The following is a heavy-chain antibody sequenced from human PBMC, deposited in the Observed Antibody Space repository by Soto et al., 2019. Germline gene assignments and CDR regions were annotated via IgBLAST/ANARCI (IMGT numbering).Heavy chain of an antibody. CDR1: GGTFSSYA. D-gene: IGHD6-6*01. CDR3: ARGRIAARRDLSG. Sequence: SVKVSCKASGGTFSSYAISWVRQAPGQGLEWMGGIIPIFGTANYAQKFQGRVTITADESTSTAYMELSSLRSEDTAVYYCARGRIAARRDLSGWGQGTLVTVSS. V-gene: IGHV1-69*13. J-gene: IGHJ4*02. CDR2: IIPIFGTA.